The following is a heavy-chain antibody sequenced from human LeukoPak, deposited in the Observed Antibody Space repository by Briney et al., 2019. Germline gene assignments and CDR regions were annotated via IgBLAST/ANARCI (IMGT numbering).Heavy chain of an antibody. Sequence: SETLSLTCTVSGGSISSYYWSWIRQPPGKGLEWIGYIYYSGTTNYNPSLKSRVTISVDTSKNQFSLKLSSVTAADTAVYYCASPGYSYGNYYFDYWGQGTLVTVSS. V-gene: IGHV4-59*08. D-gene: IGHD5-18*01. CDR1: GGSISSYY. CDR3: ASPGYSYGNYYFDY. CDR2: IYYSGTT. J-gene: IGHJ4*02.